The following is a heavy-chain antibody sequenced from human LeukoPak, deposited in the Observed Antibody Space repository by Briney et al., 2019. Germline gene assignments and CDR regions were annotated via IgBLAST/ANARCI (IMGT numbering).Heavy chain of an antibody. D-gene: IGHD3-22*01. J-gene: IGHJ4*02. Sequence: PSETLSLTCTVSGYSISSGYYWGWIRQPPGKGLEWIGSIYHSGSTYYNPSLKSRVTISVDTSKNQFSLKLSSVTAADTAVYYCARFDDSPLGLDYWGQGTLVTVSS. CDR2: IYHSGST. CDR3: ARFDDSPLGLDY. V-gene: IGHV4-38-2*02. CDR1: GYSISSGYY.